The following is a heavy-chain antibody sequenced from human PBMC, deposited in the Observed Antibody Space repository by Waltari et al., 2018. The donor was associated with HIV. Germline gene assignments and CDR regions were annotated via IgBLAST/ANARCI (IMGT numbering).Heavy chain of an antibody. CDR1: GNSFSIYS. Sequence: QVQFVQSGAELKKPGASGKVSCKASGNSFSIYSIHWVRQAPGQRLEWMGAINAGSGNTQYSQKVKARVTMTRDTSASTAYMGLNSLRAEDTAVYYCATLVNTEGYDFWGQGTLVTVSS. CDR2: INAGSGNT. CDR3: ATLVNTEGYDF. J-gene: IGHJ4*02. D-gene: IGHD4-17*01. V-gene: IGHV1-3*01.